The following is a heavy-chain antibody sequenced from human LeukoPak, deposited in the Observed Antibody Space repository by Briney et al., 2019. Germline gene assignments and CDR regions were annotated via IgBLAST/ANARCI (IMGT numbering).Heavy chain of an antibody. Sequence: VKVSCKASGGTFSSYAISWVRQAPGQGLEWMGGIIPIFGTANYAQKFQGRVTITADESTSTPYMELSSLRSEDTAVYYCARVLSGVTTKGRWFDPWGQGTLVTVSS. J-gene: IGHJ5*02. CDR1: GGTFSSYA. CDR2: IIPIFGTA. D-gene: IGHD4-11*01. V-gene: IGHV1-69*13. CDR3: ARVLSGVTTKGRWFDP.